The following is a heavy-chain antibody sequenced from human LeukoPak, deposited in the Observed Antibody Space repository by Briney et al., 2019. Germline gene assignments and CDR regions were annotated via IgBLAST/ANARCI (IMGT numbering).Heavy chain of an antibody. V-gene: IGHV1-2*02. CDR3: ARAPTVAYYYDSSGYYYP. Sequence: ASVEVSCKASGYTFTGYYMHWVRQAPGQGLEWMGWINPNSGGTNYAQKFQGRVTMTRDTSISTAYMELSRLRSDDTAVYYCARAPTVAYYYDSSGYYYPWGQGTLVTVSS. J-gene: IGHJ5*02. CDR1: GYTFTGYY. D-gene: IGHD3-22*01. CDR2: INPNSGGT.